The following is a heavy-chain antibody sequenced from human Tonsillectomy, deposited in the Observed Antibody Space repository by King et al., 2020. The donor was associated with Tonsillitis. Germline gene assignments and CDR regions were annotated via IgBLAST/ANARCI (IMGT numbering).Heavy chain of an antibody. CDR2: IIPIYGTT. CDR3: ASDRRDGYNSDWYFDL. J-gene: IGHJ2*01. Sequence: QLVQSGAEVKKPGSSVKVSCKASGGTFRTYSINWVRQAPGQGLEWMGGIIPIYGTTYFAQEFQGRVTITADESTSTAYKEVSSLRSEDTAVYYCASDRRDGYNSDWYFDLWGRGTLVTVSS. CDR1: GGTFRTYS. D-gene: IGHD5-24*01. V-gene: IGHV1-69*12.